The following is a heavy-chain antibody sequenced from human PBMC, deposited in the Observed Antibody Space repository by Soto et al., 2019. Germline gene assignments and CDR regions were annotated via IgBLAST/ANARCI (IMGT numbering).Heavy chain of an antibody. J-gene: IGHJ4*02. CDR1: GFTFSSYA. CDR3: ARVYYGDYLVDY. CDR2: ISSNGGST. V-gene: IGHV3-64*01. Sequence: EVQLVESGGGLVQPGGSLRLSCAACGFTFSSYAMHWVRQAPGKGLEYVSAISSNGGSTYYANSVKGRFTISRDNSKNTLYLQMGSLRAEDMAVYYCARVYYGDYLVDYWGQGTLVTVSS. D-gene: IGHD4-17*01.